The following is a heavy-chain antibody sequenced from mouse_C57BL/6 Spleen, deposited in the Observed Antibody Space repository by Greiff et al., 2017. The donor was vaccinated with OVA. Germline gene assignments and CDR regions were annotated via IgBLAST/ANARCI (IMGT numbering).Heavy chain of an antibody. V-gene: IGHV5-16*01. CDR3: ARHGNYYAMDY. Sequence: DVQLQESEGGLVQPGSSMKLSCTASGFTFSDYYMAWVRQVPEKGLEWVANINYDGSSTYYLDSLKSRFIISRDNAKNILYLQMSSLKSEDTATYYCARHGNYYAMDYWGQGTSVTVSS. J-gene: IGHJ4*01. D-gene: IGHD2-1*01. CDR2: INYDGSST. CDR1: GFTFSDYY.